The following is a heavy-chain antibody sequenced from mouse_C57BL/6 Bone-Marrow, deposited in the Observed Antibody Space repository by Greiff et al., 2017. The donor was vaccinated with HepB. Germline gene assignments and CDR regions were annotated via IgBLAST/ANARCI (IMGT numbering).Heavy chain of an antibody. V-gene: IGHV1-69*01. Sequence: QVQLKESGAELVMPGASVKLSCKASGYTFTSYWMHWVKQRPGQGLEWIGEIDPSDSYTNYNQKFKGKSTLTVDKSSSTAYMQLSSLTSEDSAVYYCARGDYGSPYYAMDYWGQGTSVTVSS. CDR2: IDPSDSYT. CDR3: ARGDYGSPYYAMDY. D-gene: IGHD1-1*01. CDR1: GYTFTSYW. J-gene: IGHJ4*01.